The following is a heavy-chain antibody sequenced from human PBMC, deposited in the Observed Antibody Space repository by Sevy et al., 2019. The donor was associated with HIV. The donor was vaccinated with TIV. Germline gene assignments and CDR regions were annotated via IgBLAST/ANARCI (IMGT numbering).Heavy chain of an antibody. D-gene: IGHD2-15*01. J-gene: IGHJ3*02. CDR1: GYTFTGYY. V-gene: IGHV1-2*02. CDR2: INANNGGT. Sequence: ASVKVSCKSSGYTFTGYYMHWVRQAPGQGLEWMGWINANNGGTNYAQRFQGRVTVTRDTSITTAYMELSRLTSDDTAVYYCTRQDSSASDIWGQGTVVTVSS. CDR3: TRQDSSASDI.